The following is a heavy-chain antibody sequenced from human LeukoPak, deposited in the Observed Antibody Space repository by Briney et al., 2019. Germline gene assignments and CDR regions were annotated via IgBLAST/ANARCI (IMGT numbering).Heavy chain of an antibody. J-gene: IGHJ4*02. D-gene: IGHD3-10*01. Sequence: ASVKVSCKASGYTFTGYYMHWVRQAPGQGLEWMGRINPNNGDTNYAQKFQGSVTMTRDTSIKTAYMELTRLRSDDTAVHYCAREGMIRGVIVDWGQGTLVTVSS. CDR3: AREGMIRGVIVD. CDR1: GYTFTGYY. CDR2: INPNNGDT. V-gene: IGHV1-2*06.